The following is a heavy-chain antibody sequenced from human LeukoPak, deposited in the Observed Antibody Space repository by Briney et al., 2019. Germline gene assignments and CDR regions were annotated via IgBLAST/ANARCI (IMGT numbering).Heavy chain of an antibody. CDR1: GFTSSSYG. J-gene: IGHJ5*02. V-gene: IGHV3-30*02. CDR3: AKDRVRVPWFDP. Sequence: GGSLRLSCAASGFTSSSYGMHWVRQAPGKGLEWVAFIRVDGTNKYYADSVKGRFTISRDNSKNTLYLQMNSLRAENTAVYYCAKDRVRVPWFDPWGQGTLVTVSS. D-gene: IGHD6-6*01. CDR2: IRVDGTNK.